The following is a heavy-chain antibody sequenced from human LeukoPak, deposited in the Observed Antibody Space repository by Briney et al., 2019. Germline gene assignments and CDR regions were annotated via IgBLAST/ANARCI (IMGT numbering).Heavy chain of an antibody. Sequence: ASVKVSCKVSGYTLTELSMHWVRQAPGKGLEWMGGFDPEDGETIYAQKFQGRVTMTEDASTDTAYMELSSLRSEDTAVYYCARDLRGRYNWNSVPMDVWGQGTTVTVSS. J-gene: IGHJ6*02. CDR2: FDPEDGET. CDR3: ARDLRGRYNWNSVPMDV. D-gene: IGHD1-7*01. CDR1: GYTLTELS. V-gene: IGHV1-24*01.